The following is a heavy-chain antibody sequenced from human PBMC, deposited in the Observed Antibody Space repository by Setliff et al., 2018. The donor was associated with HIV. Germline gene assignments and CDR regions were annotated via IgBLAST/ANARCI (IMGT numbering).Heavy chain of an antibody. Sequence: SETLSLTCTVSGGSISPYYWSWIRQPPGKGLEWIAWISDSGTTNYNPSLKSRVTLSVDTSEDKISLSLTSVTGADTAGYYCARGSASSKYLDPWGQGTLVAVSS. V-gene: IGHV4-59*01. CDR2: ISDSGTT. CDR1: GGSISPYY. J-gene: IGHJ5*02. D-gene: IGHD3-3*01. CDR3: ARGSASSKYLDP.